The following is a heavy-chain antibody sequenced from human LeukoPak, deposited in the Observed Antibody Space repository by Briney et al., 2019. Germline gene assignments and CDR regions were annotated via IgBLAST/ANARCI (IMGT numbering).Heavy chain of an antibody. D-gene: IGHD1-26*01. CDR1: GGSISSGDYY. V-gene: IGHV4-30-4*08. CDR3: AREGVVGATTPFDY. J-gene: IGHJ4*02. CDR2: IYYSGST. Sequence: SETASLTCTVSGGSISSGDYYWSWIRQPPGKGLEWLGYIYYSGSTYYNPSLKSRLTISVDTSKNQFSLRLSSVTAADTAVYYCAREGVVGATTPFDYWGQGTLVTVSS.